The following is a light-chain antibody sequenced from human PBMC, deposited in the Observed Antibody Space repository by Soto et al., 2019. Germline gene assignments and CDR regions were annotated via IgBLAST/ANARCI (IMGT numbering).Light chain of an antibody. CDR1: QSVSSY. Sequence: DIEITQSPSSLSASVGDRISIPCRASQSVSSYLHWYQQRPGKAPRLLIYAASHLQTGVPSRLRGTGAATHFTITICSLQPEDFATYYCQQSYRAVTFGQVTRLDIK. V-gene: IGKV1-39*01. CDR2: AAS. CDR3: QQSYRAVT. J-gene: IGKJ5*01.